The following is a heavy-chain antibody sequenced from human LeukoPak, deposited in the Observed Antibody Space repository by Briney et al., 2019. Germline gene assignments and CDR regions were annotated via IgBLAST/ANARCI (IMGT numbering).Heavy chain of an antibody. CDR3: ARHNLYDSNGDGWYYFDY. CDR1: GYSISGGYH. CDR2: FFHVGST. J-gene: IGHJ4*02. V-gene: IGHV4-38-2*01. D-gene: IGHD3-22*01. Sequence: ETLSLSSALSGYSISGGYHWGWFRKPPGRGLGWFGRFFHVGSTYYNPSPKRRVTIPVETSKNNLSLKLSSVTAPDTAVNYLARHNLYDSNGDGWYYFDYWGQGPLVTVSS.